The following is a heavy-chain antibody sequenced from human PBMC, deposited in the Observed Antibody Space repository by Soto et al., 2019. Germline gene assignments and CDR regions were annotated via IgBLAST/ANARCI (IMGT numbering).Heavy chain of an antibody. CDR3: ARRGSY. CDR2: IYFNGNT. Sequence: SETLSLTCNVSGVSISDTSYYWGWIRQPPGKGLEWIGTIYFNGNTFYNPSLKSRLTISVDTSKNQISLRLTSVTAADTAVYYCARRGSYWGQGTLVTVSS. CDR1: GVSISDTSYY. D-gene: IGHD3-16*01. V-gene: IGHV4-39*01. J-gene: IGHJ4*02.